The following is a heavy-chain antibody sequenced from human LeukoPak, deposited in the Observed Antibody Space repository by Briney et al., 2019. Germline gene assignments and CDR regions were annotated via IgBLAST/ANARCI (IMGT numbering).Heavy chain of an antibody. V-gene: IGHV4-34*01. CDR2: INHSGST. D-gene: IGHD3-10*01. CDR1: GGSFSGYY. J-gene: IGHJ6*03. Sequence: PSETLSLTCAVYGGSFSGYYWSWIRQPPGKGLECSGEINHSGSTNYNPSLKSRVSISVDPSNNQFFLKLRTVTAADTAVYYCARFRGLYYYYYMDVWGKGTTVTVSS. CDR3: ARFRGLYYYYYMDV.